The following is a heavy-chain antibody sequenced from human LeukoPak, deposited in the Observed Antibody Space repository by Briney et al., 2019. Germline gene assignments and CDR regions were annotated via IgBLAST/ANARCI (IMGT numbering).Heavy chain of an antibody. CDR2: IKGDGST. CDR1: VFTFSSFW. Sequence: PGGPLRLSCAASVFTFSSFWMHWVRQAPGKGLVWVARIKGDGSTNYADSVKGRFTISRDNAKNTVSLQMNSLKVEDPGVYYCARAQSEIGGYYPKYFRHWGQGDLVTVSS. CDR3: ARAQSEIGGYYPKYFRH. D-gene: IGHD3-22*01. V-gene: IGHV3-74*01. J-gene: IGHJ1*01.